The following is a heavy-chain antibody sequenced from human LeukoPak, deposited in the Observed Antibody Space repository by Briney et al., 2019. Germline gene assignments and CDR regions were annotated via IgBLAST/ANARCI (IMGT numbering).Heavy chain of an antibody. D-gene: IGHD3-9*01. V-gene: IGHV1-69*05. CDR2: IIPIFGRA. CDR1: GGSFTSYA. Sequence: ASVKVSCKASGGSFTSYAISWVRQAPGQGLEWMGGIIPIFGRANYAQKFQGRVTITTDESTSTAYMELSSLRSEHTAVYYCARGNDILTGYGYYYMDVWGKGTTVTVSS. J-gene: IGHJ6*03. CDR3: ARGNDILTGYGYYYMDV.